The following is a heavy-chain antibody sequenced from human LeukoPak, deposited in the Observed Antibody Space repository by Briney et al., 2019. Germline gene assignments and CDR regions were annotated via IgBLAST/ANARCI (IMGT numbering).Heavy chain of an antibody. Sequence: GGSLRLSCAASGFTFSSYAMHWVRQAPGKGLEWVAVISYDGSNKYYADSVKGRFTISRDNAKNALYLQMNSLRAEDTAIYYCARVMMGATVTTFHYYCMDVWGVGTTVTVSS. CDR3: ARVMMGATVTTFHYYCMDV. CDR1: GFTFSSYA. J-gene: IGHJ6*03. CDR2: ISYDGSNK. V-gene: IGHV3-30*07. D-gene: IGHD4-11*01.